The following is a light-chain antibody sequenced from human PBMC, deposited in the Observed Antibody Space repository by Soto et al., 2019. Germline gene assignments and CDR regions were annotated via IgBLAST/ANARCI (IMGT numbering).Light chain of an antibody. V-gene: IGKV3-20*01. CDR2: SAS. J-gene: IGKJ5*01. CDR3: KQNGSLPMT. CDR1: QRLSGGY. Sequence: EIMLTQSTCTLSLSPGERATLSCRASQRLSGGYLAWFQQKPGQTPRRLIYSASNRATDIPDRFSGSGSGTDFTLTIIRLEPEDFVVYYCKQNGSLPMTFGQVTRLEIK.